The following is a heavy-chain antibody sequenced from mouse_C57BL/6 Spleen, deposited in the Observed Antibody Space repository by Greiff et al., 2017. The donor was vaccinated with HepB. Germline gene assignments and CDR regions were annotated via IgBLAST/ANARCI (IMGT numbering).Heavy chain of an antibody. CDR3: TPLYGSSPF. CDR1: GFNIKDDY. Sequence: EVKVVESGAELVRPGASVKLSCTASGFNIKDDYMHWVKQRPEQGLEWIGWIDPENGDTEYASKFQGKATITADTSSNTAYLQLSSLTSEDTAVYYCTPLYGSSPFWGQGTLVTVSA. CDR2: IDPENGDT. V-gene: IGHV14-4*01. J-gene: IGHJ3*01. D-gene: IGHD1-1*01.